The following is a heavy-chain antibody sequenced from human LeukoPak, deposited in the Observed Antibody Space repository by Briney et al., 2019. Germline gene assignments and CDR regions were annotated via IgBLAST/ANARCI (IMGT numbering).Heavy chain of an antibody. D-gene: IGHD3-22*01. CDR3: LTTNYYDSSSNYYYYMDV. V-gene: IGHV4-39*07. CDR1: GGSISSNSYY. J-gene: IGHJ6*03. Sequence: PSETLSLTCSVSGGSISSNSYYWGWIRQPPGKGLEWIGSFYYSGSTYYNPSLKSRVTISVDTSKNQFSLKLSSVTAADTAVYYCLTTNYYDSSSNYYYYMDVWGKGTTVTVSS. CDR2: FYYSGST.